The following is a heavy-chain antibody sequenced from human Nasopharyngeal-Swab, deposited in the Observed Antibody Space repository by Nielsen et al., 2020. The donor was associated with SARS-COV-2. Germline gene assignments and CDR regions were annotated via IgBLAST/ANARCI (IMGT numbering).Heavy chain of an antibody. Sequence: GESLKISCAASGFTFSSYGMHWVRQAPGQGQEWVAVISYDGSNKYYADSVKGRFTISRDNSKNTLYLQMNSLRDEDTAVYYCARGETAMAKYYYYGMDVWGQGTTVTVSS. CDR1: GFTFSSYG. CDR3: ARGETAMAKYYYYGMDV. V-gene: IGHV3-30*03. J-gene: IGHJ6*02. D-gene: IGHD5-18*01. CDR2: ISYDGSNK.